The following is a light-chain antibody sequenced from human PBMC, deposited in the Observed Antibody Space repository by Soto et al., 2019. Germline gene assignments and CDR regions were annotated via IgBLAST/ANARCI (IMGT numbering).Light chain of an antibody. Sequence: QAVVTQEPSFSVSPGGTVTLTCGLSSGSVSTNSFPSWYQQTPGQAPRTLIYNTNTRSSGVPDRFSGSILGNKAALTITGAQADDESDYYCSSYSSISPLVFGTGTKLTVL. CDR2: NTN. CDR3: SSYSSISPLV. J-gene: IGLJ1*01. CDR1: SGSVSTNSF. V-gene: IGLV8-61*01.